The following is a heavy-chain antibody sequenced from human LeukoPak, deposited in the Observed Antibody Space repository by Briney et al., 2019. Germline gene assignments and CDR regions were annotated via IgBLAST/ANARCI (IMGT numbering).Heavy chain of an antibody. D-gene: IGHD3-10*01. Sequence: SETLSLTCTVSGGSISSYYWSWIRQPAGKGLEWIGRIYSSGSTNYNPSLKSRVTMSVDTSKNQFSLKLSSVTAADTAVYYCATERDYYGSGSYYTRGWFDPWGQGTLVTVSS. J-gene: IGHJ5*02. CDR1: GGSISSYY. V-gene: IGHV4-4*07. CDR3: ATERDYYGSGSYYTRGWFDP. CDR2: IYSSGST.